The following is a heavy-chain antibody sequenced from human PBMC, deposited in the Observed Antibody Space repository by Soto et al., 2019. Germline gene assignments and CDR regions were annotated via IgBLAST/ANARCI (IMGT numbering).Heavy chain of an antibody. V-gene: IGHV1-3*01. CDR3: VRETQDGVPGDY. D-gene: IGHD2-8*01. J-gene: IGHJ4*02. CDR1: GYTFTSHS. Sequence: VQLVQSGTEVKEPGASVRVSCKASGYTFTSHSIHWARQDPAQCLEWMGWISVSHSWPRYAPQFQGRLTFETDTIGTTSYTPFTRLTPDYTAVYFWVRETQDGVPGDYWGPGAPVCVAS. CDR2: ISVSHSWP.